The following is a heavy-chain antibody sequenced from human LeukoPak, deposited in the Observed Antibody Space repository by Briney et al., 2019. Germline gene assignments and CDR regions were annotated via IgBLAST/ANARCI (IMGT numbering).Heavy chain of an antibody. J-gene: IGHJ4*02. CDR2: INPSGGST. Sequence: GASVKVSCKASGYTFTSYYMHWVRQAPGQGLEWMGIINPSGGSTSYAQKFQGRVTMTRDTSTGTVYMELSSLRSEDTAVYYCASQDGTAMVYWGQGTLVTVSS. CDR1: GYTFTSYY. D-gene: IGHD5-18*01. CDR3: ASQDGTAMVY. V-gene: IGHV1-46*03.